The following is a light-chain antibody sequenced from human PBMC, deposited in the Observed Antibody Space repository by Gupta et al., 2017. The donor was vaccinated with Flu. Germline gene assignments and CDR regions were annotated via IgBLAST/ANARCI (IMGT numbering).Light chain of an antibody. Sequence: IVLTQSQATLSSSPGERATHSCRASQSVSSYLAWYQQKPGQAPRLLIYEASNRATGIPARFSGSGSGTDFTLTISSLEPEDFAVYYCQQRSNWSLTFGQGTKVEIK. CDR2: EAS. J-gene: IGKJ1*01. CDR1: QSVSSY. CDR3: QQRSNWSLT. V-gene: IGKV3-11*01.